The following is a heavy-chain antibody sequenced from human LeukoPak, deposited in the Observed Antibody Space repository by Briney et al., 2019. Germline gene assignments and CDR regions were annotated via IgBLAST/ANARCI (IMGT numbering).Heavy chain of an antibody. CDR1: GGSFSGYY. Sequence: SETLSLTCAVYGGSFSGYYWSWIRQPPGKGLEWIGEINHRGSTNYNPSLKSRVTISVDTSKNQFSLKLSSVTAADTAVYYCARAGTDYYGSGSITIYYFDYWGQGTLVTLSS. CDR2: INHRGST. D-gene: IGHD3-10*01. J-gene: IGHJ4*02. V-gene: IGHV4-34*01. CDR3: ARAGTDYYGSGSITIYYFDY.